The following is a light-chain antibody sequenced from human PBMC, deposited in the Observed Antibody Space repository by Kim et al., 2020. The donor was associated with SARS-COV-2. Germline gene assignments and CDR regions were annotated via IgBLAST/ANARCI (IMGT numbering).Light chain of an antibody. CDR3: QVWDSSSDHVV. V-gene: IGLV3-21*04. J-gene: IGLJ2*01. Sequence: APGKTARITCGGNNIGRKSVIWYQQKPGQAPVLVIYYDSDRPSGIPERFSGSNSGNTATLTISRVEAGDEADYYCQVWDSSSDHVVFGGGTKLTVL. CDR2: YDS. CDR1: NIGRKS.